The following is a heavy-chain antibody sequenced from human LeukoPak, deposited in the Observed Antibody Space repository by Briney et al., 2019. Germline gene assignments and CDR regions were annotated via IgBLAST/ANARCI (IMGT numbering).Heavy chain of an antibody. Sequence: ASVKVSCKASGYTFTDLYLYWVRQAPGQGLEWMGWINPDSGGTKYAQKFQGRVTMTRDTSTSTVYMELSSLRSEDTAVYYCARVFGQQLSNFDYWGQGTLVTVSS. CDR3: ARVFGQQLSNFDY. CDR2: INPDSGGT. CDR1: GYTFTDLY. V-gene: IGHV1-2*02. J-gene: IGHJ4*02. D-gene: IGHD6-13*01.